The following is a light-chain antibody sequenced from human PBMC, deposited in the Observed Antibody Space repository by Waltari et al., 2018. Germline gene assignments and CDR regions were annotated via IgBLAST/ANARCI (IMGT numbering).Light chain of an antibody. CDR2: ETS. V-gene: IGKV3-20*01. CDR3: QKYDRLPAT. CDR1: QSVRKY. J-gene: IGKJ1*01. Sequence: SCRDSQSVRKYLAWYQQKPGQAPRLLIYETSIRATGIPDRFSGSGFGTDFSLTISSLDPEDFAVYFCQKYDRLPATFGQGTRVEIK.